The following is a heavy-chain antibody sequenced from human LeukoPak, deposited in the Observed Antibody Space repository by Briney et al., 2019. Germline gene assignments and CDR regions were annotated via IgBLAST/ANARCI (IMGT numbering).Heavy chain of an antibody. CDR1: GFTLSTNA. D-gene: IGHD4-17*01. J-gene: IGHJ4*02. CDR3: ARRGESTNYGDYRFDS. Sequence: PGGSLRLSCLTTGFTLSTNAMSWVRQAPGKGLEWISGISGSGASTYYADSVKGRFTISRDDSRNTLYLQMNSLRGDDTAVYYCARRGESTNYGDYRFDSWGQGTLVTVSS. CDR2: ISGSGAST. V-gene: IGHV3-23*01.